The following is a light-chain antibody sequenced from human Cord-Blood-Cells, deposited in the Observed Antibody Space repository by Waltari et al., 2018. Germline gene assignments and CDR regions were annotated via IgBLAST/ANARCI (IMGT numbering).Light chain of an antibody. CDR2: VVS. CDR3: CSYAGSYTLV. V-gene: IGLV2-11*01. J-gene: IGLJ2*01. Sequence: QSALPQPRSVSGSPGQSVTISCTGTSRDGAGYNYVSWYQQHPGKAPKLMIYVVSKRPSGVPDRLSGSKSGNTASLTISGLQAEDEADYYCCSYAGSYTLVFGGGTKLTVL. CDR1: SRDGAGYNY.